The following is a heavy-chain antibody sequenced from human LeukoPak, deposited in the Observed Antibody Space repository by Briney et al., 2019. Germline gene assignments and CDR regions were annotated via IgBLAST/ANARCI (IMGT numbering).Heavy chain of an antibody. D-gene: IGHD6-13*01. J-gene: IGHJ6*02. Sequence: SDTLSLTCTLYGASISSYYWSWIRQPPGNGRKWIGYIYYIVSTKYTTSRRSRFNKSVDTSKSQFTMKRSSVTAADTAVYYCARGAVIAAADEYYYGMDVWGQGTTVTVSS. V-gene: IGHV4-59*07. CDR2: IYYIVST. CDR3: ARGAVIAAADEYYYGMDV. CDR1: GASISSYY.